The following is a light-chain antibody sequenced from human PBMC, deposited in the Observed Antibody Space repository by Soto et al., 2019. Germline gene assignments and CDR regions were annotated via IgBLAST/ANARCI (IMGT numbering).Light chain of an antibody. V-gene: IGKV1-5*01. J-gene: IGKJ1*01. Sequence: DIQVTQSPSTLSASVGDRVSVSCRASQNISPWLAWYQQKPGKAPKLLIYGASSLEGGVPTRFSGSGSGTDFTLTISSLQPDDFATYYCQQYSSSATFGQGTKVDIK. CDR3: QQYSSSAT. CDR2: GAS. CDR1: QNISPW.